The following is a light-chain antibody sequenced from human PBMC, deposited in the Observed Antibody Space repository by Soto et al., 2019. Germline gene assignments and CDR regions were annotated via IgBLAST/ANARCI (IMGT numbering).Light chain of an antibody. V-gene: IGLV3-25*02. J-gene: IGLJ1*01. Sequence: SYELTQPPSVSVTPGQTARITCSGDALPKQYVYWYQQEPGQAPVLVIYKDSERPSGIPERFSGSSSGTTVTLTISGVQAEDEADYYCQSADSSGTYVFGTGTKVTVL. CDR2: KDS. CDR1: ALPKQY. CDR3: QSADSSGTYV.